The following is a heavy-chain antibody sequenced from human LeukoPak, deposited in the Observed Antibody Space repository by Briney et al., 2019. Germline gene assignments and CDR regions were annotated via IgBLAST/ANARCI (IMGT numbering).Heavy chain of an antibody. Sequence: GGSLRLSCAASGFTFDDYAMHRVRQAPGKGLEWVSGISWNSGRIDYADSVKGRFTISGDNAKNSLYLQMNSLRAEDTALYYCAKGPRYCSSTSCYSFDYWGQGTLVTVSS. V-gene: IGHV3-9*01. CDR1: GFTFDDYA. J-gene: IGHJ4*02. D-gene: IGHD2-2*01. CDR3: AKGPRYCSSTSCYSFDY. CDR2: ISWNSGRI.